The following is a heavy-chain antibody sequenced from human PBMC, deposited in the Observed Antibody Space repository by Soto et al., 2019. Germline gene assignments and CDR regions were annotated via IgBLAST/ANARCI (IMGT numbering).Heavy chain of an antibody. CDR2: ISSRSNTT. Sequence: EVQLVESGGGLVQPGESLRLSCAAAGFTFSTYDMNWVRQAPGKGLEWVSYISSRSNTTYYADSVRGRFTISRDNAKNSLYLQMDSLRTEDTAFYYCAKELGGYSYGYELDHWGQGTLVAVSS. CDR3: AKELGGYSYGYELDH. D-gene: IGHD5-18*01. J-gene: IGHJ4*02. CDR1: GFTFSTYD. V-gene: IGHV3-48*04.